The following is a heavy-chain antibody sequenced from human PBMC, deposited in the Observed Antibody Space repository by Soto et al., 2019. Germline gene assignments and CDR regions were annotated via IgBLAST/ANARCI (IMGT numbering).Heavy chain of an antibody. CDR3: ARDGHCRSTSCYFYYGMDV. CDR1: GYTCTSHG. J-gene: IGHJ6*02. D-gene: IGHD2-2*03. Sequence: ASVKGFCKASGYTCTSHGISWVRPAPGQGPEWMGWLSAYNGNTNYAQKLQGRVTITRDESASTAYMEMSSLRSEDAAVYYCARDGHCRSTSCYFYYGMDVWGQ. V-gene: IGHV1-18*01. CDR2: LSAYNGNT.